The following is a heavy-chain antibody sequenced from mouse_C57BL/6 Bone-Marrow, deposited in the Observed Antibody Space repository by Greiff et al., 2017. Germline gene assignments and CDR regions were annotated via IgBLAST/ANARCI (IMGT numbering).Heavy chain of an antibody. J-gene: IGHJ1*03. Sequence: EVKLKESGGDLVKPGGSLKLSCAASGFTFSSYGMSWVRQTPDKRLEWVATISSGGSYTYYPDSVKGRFTISRDNAKNTLYLQMSSLKSEDTAMYYCARRVHLSRYFDVWGTGTTVTVSS. CDR3: ARRVHLSRYFDV. CDR1: GFTFSSYG. V-gene: IGHV5-6*02. D-gene: IGHD1-1*01. CDR2: ISSGGSYT.